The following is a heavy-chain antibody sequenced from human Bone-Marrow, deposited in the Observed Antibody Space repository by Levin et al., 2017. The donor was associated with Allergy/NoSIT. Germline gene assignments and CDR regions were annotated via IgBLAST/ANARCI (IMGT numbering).Heavy chain of an antibody. J-gene: IGHJ2*01. V-gene: IGHV2-5*02. CDR2: VYWDDEK. CDR3: ARRTTVRGLLANYWYFDF. D-gene: IGHD3-10*01. CDR1: GFSLTTDGVG. Sequence: ESGPTLVKPTQTLTLTCTVSGFSLTTDGVGVGWIRQPPGKALEWLALVYWDDEKIYSPSLRHRLTVTRDTSKDEVVLTMTNMDPVDTATYYCARRTTVRGLLANYWYFDFWGRGTLVTVSS.